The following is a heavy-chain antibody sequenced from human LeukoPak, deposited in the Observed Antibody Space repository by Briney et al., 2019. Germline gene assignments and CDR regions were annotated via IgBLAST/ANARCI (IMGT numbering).Heavy chain of an antibody. D-gene: IGHD6-19*01. J-gene: IGHJ4*02. Sequence: GGSLRLFCAASGFPFSIYAMSWVRQAPGKGLEGVSDISGSGGNTYYADSVKGRFNIPRDHYKNTLYLQMNSLRAEDTAVYYCAKELLQKAVAGQCDYWGQGTLVTVSP. CDR3: AKELLQKAVAGQCDY. CDR1: GFPFSIYA. CDR2: ISGSGGNT. V-gene: IGHV3-23*01.